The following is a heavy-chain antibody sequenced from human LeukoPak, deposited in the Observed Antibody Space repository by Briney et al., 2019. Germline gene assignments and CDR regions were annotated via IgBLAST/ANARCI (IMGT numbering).Heavy chain of an antibody. V-gene: IGHV3-7*01. D-gene: IGHD2-2*01. CDR2: IKQDGSEK. CDR3: ARDDCSSISCYHNWFDP. J-gene: IGHJ5*02. CDR1: GFTFSSYW. Sequence: PGGSLRLSCAASGFTFSSYWMSWVRQAPGKGLEWVAYIKQDGSEKYYVDFVKGRFNISRDNAKKSLYLQMNSLRAEDTAVYYCARDDCSSISCYHNWFDPWGQGTLVTVSS.